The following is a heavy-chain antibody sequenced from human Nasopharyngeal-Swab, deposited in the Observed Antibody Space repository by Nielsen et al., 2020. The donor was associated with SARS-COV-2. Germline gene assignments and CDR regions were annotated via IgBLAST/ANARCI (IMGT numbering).Heavy chain of an antibody. CDR2: IYYSGST. D-gene: IGHD5-18*01. V-gene: IGHV4-59*01. CDR3: ARADTAMANDAFDI. J-gene: IGHJ3*02. CDR1: GGSISSYY. Sequence: GSLRLSCTVSGGSISSYYWSWIRQPPGKGLEWIGYIYYSGSTNYNPSLKSRVTISVDTSKNQFSLKLSSVTAAETAVYYCARADTAMANDAFDIWGQGTMVTVSS.